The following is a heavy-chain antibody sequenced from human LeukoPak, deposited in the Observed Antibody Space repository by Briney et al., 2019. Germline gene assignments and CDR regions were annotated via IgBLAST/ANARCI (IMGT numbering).Heavy chain of an antibody. J-gene: IGHJ4*02. Sequence: ASVKVSFTASGYTFTIYDINWVRQATGQGVEWMGWMNPNSGNTGYAQKFQGRVTMTRNTSISTAYMELSSLRSEDTAVYYCARGLRPYYYDSSGYYYRYWGQGTLVTVSS. CDR3: ARGLRPYYYDSSGYYYRY. CDR1: GYTFTIYD. CDR2: MNPNSGNT. V-gene: IGHV1-8*01. D-gene: IGHD3-22*01.